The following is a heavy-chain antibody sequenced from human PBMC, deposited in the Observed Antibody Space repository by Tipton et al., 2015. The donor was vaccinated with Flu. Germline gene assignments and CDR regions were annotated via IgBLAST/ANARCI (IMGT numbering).Heavy chain of an antibody. CDR1: GGSISSSSYY. CDR3: ARVRKGSGSYYMDV. J-gene: IGHJ6*03. D-gene: IGHD3-10*01. Sequence: TLSLTCTVSGGSISSSSYYWGWIRQPPGKGLEWIGSIYYSGSTNYNPSLKSRVTISVDTSKNQFSLKLSSVTAADTAVYYCARVRKGSGSYYMDVWGKGTTVTVSS. V-gene: IGHV4-39*07. CDR2: IYYSGST.